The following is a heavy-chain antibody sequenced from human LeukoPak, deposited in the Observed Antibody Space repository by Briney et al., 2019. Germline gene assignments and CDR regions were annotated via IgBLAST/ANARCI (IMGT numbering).Heavy chain of an antibody. V-gene: IGHV3-30*02. CDR3: ARDRWLAPFDYYYGMDV. Sequence: GGSLRLSCAASGFTFRNYGMHWVRQAPGKGLEWVAFIQYDGNNEYYADSVKGRFTISRDNSKNTMYLQLNSLRPEDTAAYYCARDRWLAPFDYYYGMDVWGQGTTVTVSS. J-gene: IGHJ6*02. CDR2: IQYDGNNE. CDR1: GFTFRNYG. D-gene: IGHD6-19*01.